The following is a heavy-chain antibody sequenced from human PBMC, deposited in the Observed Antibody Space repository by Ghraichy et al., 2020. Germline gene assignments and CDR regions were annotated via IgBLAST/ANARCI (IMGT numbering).Heavy chain of an antibody. CDR1: GGSISSGGYY. V-gene: IGHV4-31*03. CDR3: ARAYQLLSHGMDV. J-gene: IGHJ6*02. Sequence: SETLSLTCTVSGGSISSGGYYWSWIRQHPGKGLEWIGYIYYSGSTYYNPSLKSRVTISVDTSKNQFSLKLSSVTAADTAVYYCARAYQLLSHGMDVWGHGTTVTVSS. D-gene: IGHD2-2*01. CDR2: IYYSGST.